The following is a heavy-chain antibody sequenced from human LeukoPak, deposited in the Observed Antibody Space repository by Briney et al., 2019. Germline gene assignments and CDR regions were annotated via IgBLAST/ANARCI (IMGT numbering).Heavy chain of an antibody. Sequence: PGGSLRLSCIASRFKLSYYWMHWVRQVPGKGLVWVSRIDKDGTETDYADSVKGRFTTSRDNAKNSLYLQMNSLRAEDTAVYYCARASGDIVETATMGSYWGQGTLVTVSS. CDR3: ARASGDIVETATMGSY. CDR2: IDKDGTET. V-gene: IGHV3-74*01. CDR1: RFKLSYYW. D-gene: IGHD5-18*01. J-gene: IGHJ4*02.